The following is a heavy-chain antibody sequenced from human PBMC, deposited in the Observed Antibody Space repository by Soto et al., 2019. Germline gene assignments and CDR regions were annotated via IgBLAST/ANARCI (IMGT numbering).Heavy chain of an antibody. J-gene: IGHJ6*02. CDR2: IYYSGST. CDR3: ARDRSWRGVDYYYYGMDV. Sequence: SETLSLTCTVSGGSISSGGYYWSWIRQHPGKGLEWIGYIYYSGSTYYNPSLKSRVTISVDTSKNQFSLKLSSVTAADTAVYYCARDRSWRGVDYYYYGMDVWGQGTTVTVSS. D-gene: IGHD3-10*01. V-gene: IGHV4-31*03. CDR1: GGSISSGGYY.